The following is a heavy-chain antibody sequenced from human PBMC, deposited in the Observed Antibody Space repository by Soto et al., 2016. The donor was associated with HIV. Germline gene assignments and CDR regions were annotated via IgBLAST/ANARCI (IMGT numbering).Heavy chain of an antibody. CDR3: ARGGGSSESYYYAMDV. D-gene: IGHD2-15*01. V-gene: IGHV3-74*03. CDR1: GFTFGTYW. Sequence: EVQLVESGGDLVQPGGSLRLSCVASGFTFGTYWMHWVRQAPGKGLVWVSRINGDGSSALSADSVKGRFTISRDNAKNTLYLHMNSLRVEDTAAYFCARGGGSSESYYYAMDVWGQGDHGHRLL. J-gene: IGHJ6*02. CDR2: INGDGSSA.